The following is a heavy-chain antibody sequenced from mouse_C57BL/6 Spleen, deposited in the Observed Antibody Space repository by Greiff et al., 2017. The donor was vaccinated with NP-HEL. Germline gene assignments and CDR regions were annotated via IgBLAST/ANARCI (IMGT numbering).Heavy chain of an antibody. CDR3: AKDSSGYTLLAY. J-gene: IGHJ3*01. D-gene: IGHD3-2*02. Sequence: QVQLQQSGPELVKPGASVKISCKASGYAFSSSWMNWVKQRPGKGLEWIGRIYPGDGDTNYNGKFKGKATLTADKSSSTAYMQRSSLPSEDSAVYFCAKDSSGYTLLAYWGQGTLVTVSA. CDR2: IYPGDGDT. CDR1: GYAFSSSW. V-gene: IGHV1-82*01.